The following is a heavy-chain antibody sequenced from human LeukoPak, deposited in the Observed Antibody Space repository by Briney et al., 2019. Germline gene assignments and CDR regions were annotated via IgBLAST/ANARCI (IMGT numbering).Heavy chain of an antibody. D-gene: IGHD6-6*01. CDR2: INHSGST. CDR3: AREGTXSSSWGFDY. CDR1: GGSFSGYY. V-gene: IGHV4-34*01. J-gene: IGHJ4*02. Sequence: PSETLSLTCAVYGGSFSGYYWSWIRQPPGKGLEWIGEINHSGSTNYNPSLKSRVTISVDTSKNQFSLKLSSVTAADTAVYYCAREGTXSSSWGFDYWGQGTLVTVSS.